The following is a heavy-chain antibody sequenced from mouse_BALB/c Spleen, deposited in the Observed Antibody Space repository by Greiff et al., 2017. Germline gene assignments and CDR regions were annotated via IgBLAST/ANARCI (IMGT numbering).Heavy chain of an antibody. V-gene: IGHV1-20*02. D-gene: IGHD2-1*01. Sequence: VQLQQSGPELVKPGASVKISCKASGYSFTGYFMSWVMQSHGKRLEWIGRINPYNGDTFYNQKLKGKATLTVDKSTSTAHMELRSLASEDSAVYYCARRNGNYYAMDYWGQGTSVTVSS. CDR2: INPYNGDT. CDR1: GYSFTGYF. CDR3: ARRNGNYYAMDY. J-gene: IGHJ4*01.